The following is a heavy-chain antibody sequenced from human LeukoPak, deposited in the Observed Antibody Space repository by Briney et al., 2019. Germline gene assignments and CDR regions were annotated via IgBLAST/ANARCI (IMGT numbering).Heavy chain of an antibody. CDR3: ARVYYGSGSLHYYYYYMDV. D-gene: IGHD3-10*01. Sequence: ASVKVSCKASGYTFTGYYMHWVRQAPGQGLEWMGWINPNSGGTNYAQKLQGRVTMTRDTSISTAYMELSRLRSDDTAVYYCARVYYGSGSLHYYYYYMDVWGKGTTVTISS. V-gene: IGHV1-2*02. J-gene: IGHJ6*03. CDR2: INPNSGGT. CDR1: GYTFTGYY.